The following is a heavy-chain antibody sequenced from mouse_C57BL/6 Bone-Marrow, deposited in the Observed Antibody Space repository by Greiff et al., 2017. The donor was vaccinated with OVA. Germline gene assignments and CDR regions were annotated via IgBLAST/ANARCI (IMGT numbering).Heavy chain of an antibody. J-gene: IGHJ1*03. Sequence: VSMRQAVAELVRPGASVNHSFTASGFNIKDYYMHWVKQRPEQGLEWIGRIDPEDGDTEYAPKFQGKATMTADTSSNTAYLQLSSLTSEDTAVYYCTIPHYYGSSYRYFDVWGTGTTVTVSS. CDR1: GFNIKDYY. D-gene: IGHD1-1*01. V-gene: IGHV14-1*01. CDR2: IDPEDGDT. CDR3: TIPHYYGSSYRYFDV.